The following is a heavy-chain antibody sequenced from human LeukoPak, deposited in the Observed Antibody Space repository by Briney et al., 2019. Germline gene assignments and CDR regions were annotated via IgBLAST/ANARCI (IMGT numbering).Heavy chain of an antibody. CDR3: ARHRSSWLIDY. CDR2: ISDSVGNT. D-gene: IGHD6-6*01. CDR1: GFTFNTYA. J-gene: IGHJ4*02. V-gene: IGHV3-23*01. Sequence: GGSLRLSCAASGFTFNTYAMSWGREAPWERLQCVSGISDSVGNTYYADSARGRFTISRDNSKNTLYLQMNSLRAEDTAVYYCARHRSSWLIDYWGQGTLVTVSS.